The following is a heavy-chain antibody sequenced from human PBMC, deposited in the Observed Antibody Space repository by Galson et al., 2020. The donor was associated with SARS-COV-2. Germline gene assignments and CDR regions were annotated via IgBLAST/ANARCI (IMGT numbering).Heavy chain of an antibody. D-gene: IGHD3-16*01. V-gene: IGHV3-15*01. CDR2: IKTKTDGGTI. CDR1: GFTFSNAW. CDR3: SILRGYPGGVYYSYYMDV. J-gene: IGHJ6*03. Sequence: GESLKISCAASGFTFSNAWMSWVRQAPGKGLEWVGRIKTKTDGGTIDYAAPVKGRFTISRDDSKNTLYLQMNSLKTEDTAVYHCSILRGYPGGVYYSYYMDVWGKGTTVTVSS.